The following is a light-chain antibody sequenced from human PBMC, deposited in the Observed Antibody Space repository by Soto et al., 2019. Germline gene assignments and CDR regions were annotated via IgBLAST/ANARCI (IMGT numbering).Light chain of an antibody. V-gene: IGKV1-5*03. Sequence: IQMTQSPSTLSASVGDRVTITCRASQCISSWLARYQQKPGRAPKLLIFKASSLGSGVPSRFSGSGSGTDFTLTISRLEPEDFAVYYCQQYGSSGTFGQGTKVDIK. CDR1: QCISSW. CDR2: KAS. CDR3: QQYGSSGT. J-gene: IGKJ1*01.